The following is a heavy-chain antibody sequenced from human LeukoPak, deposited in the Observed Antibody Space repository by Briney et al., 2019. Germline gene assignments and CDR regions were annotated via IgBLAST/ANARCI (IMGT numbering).Heavy chain of an antibody. CDR2: ISGSGGST. J-gene: IGHJ3*02. CDR1: GFPFSSYA. V-gene: IGHV3-23*01. D-gene: IGHD1-26*01. Sequence: GGSLRLSCAASGFPFSSYAMSWVRQAPGKGLEWVSGISGSGGSTNYADSVKGRFTISRDNSKNTLYLQMNSLRAEDTAVYYCAKGVGATTPSFAFDIWGQGTMVTVSS. CDR3: AKGVGATTPSFAFDI.